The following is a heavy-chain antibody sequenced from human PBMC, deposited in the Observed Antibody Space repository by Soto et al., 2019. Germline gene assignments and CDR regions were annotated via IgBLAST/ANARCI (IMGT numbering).Heavy chain of an antibody. CDR3: ARDWGSYYYDSSGQAFDY. CDR2: ISYDGSNK. CDR1: GFTFSSYG. J-gene: IGHJ4*02. V-gene: IGHV3-30*03. Sequence: GGSLRLSCAASGFTFSSYGMHWVRQAPGKGLEWVAVISYDGSNKYYADSVKGRFTISRDNSKNMLYLQMNSLRAEDTAVYYCARDWGSYYYDSSGQAFDYWGQGTMVTV. D-gene: IGHD3-22*01.